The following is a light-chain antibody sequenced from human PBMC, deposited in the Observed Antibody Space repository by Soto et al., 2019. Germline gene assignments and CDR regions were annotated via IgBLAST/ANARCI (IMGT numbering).Light chain of an antibody. CDR1: KLGDKY. J-gene: IGLJ2*01. V-gene: IGLV3-1*01. CDR3: QAWDSSNVV. CDR2: QDS. Sequence: YELTQPPSVSVSPGQTASITCSGDKLGDKYACWYQQKPGQSPVLVIYQDSKRPSGIPERFSGSNSGNTATLTISGTQAMDEADYYCQAWDSSNVVFGGGTKLTVL.